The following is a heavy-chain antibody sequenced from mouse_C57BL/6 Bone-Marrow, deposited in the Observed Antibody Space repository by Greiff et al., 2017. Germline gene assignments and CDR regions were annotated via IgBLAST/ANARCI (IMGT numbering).Heavy chain of an antibody. CDR1: GYSITSGYY. CDR2: ISYDGSN. CDR3: ARDLYYDYDVGY. D-gene: IGHD2-4*01. Sequence: DVQLQESGPGLVKPSQSLSLTCSVTGYSITSGYYWNWIRQFPGNKLEWMGYISYDGSNNYNPSLKNRISITRDTSKNQFFLKLNSVTTEDTATYYCARDLYYDYDVGYWGQGTTLTVSS. J-gene: IGHJ2*01. V-gene: IGHV3-6*01.